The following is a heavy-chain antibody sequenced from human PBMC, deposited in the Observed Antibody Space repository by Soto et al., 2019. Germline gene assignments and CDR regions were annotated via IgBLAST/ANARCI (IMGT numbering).Heavy chain of an antibody. J-gene: IGHJ6*02. CDR1: GGTFSSYA. Sequence: QVQLVQSGAEVKKPGSSVKVSCKASGGTFSSYAISWVRQAPGQGLEWMGGIIPIFGTANYAQKFQGRVTITAEESKSIAYMELSSLRSEDTAVYYCARDRGVMVRGVYYYYYGMDVWGQGTTVTVSS. V-gene: IGHV1-69*01. D-gene: IGHD3-10*01. CDR2: IIPIFGTA. CDR3: ARDRGVMVRGVYYYYYGMDV.